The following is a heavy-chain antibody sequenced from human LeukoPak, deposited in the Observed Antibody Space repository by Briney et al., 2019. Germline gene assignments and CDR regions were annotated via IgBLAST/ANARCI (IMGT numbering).Heavy chain of an antibody. CDR2: IYYSGST. Sequence: SETLSLTCTVSGGSISSGDYYWSWIRQPPGKGLEWIGYIYYSGSTYYNPSLKSRITISVDTSKNQFSLKLSSVTAADTAVYYCARDPSSGWYRNWGQGTLVTVSS. CDR3: ARDPSSGWYRN. V-gene: IGHV4-30-4*08. J-gene: IGHJ4*02. D-gene: IGHD6-19*01. CDR1: GGSISSGDYY.